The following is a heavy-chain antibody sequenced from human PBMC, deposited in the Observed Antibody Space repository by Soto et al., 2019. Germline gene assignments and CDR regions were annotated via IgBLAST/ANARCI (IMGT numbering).Heavy chain of an antibody. Sequence: GGSLRLSCEASGFSFSTYSMHWVRQAPGKGLEWVSSIGRRSDIYYADPVKGRFTISRDNAKNSVSLQMNSLRDEDTAVYYCAREETAWPLAYGLDVWGQGTTVTVSS. V-gene: IGHV3-21*01. CDR3: AREETAWPLAYGLDV. J-gene: IGHJ6*02. D-gene: IGHD2-21*02. CDR2: IGRRSDI. CDR1: GFSFSTYS.